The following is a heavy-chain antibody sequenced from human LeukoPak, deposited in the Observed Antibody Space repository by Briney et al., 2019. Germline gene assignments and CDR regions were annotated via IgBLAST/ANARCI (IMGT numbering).Heavy chain of an antibody. D-gene: IGHD6-13*01. CDR1: GFTFSTYS. Sequence: WGSLRLSCAASGFTFSTYSMNWVRQAPGKGLEWVSSISSSSSYIYYPDSVKGRFTISRDNAKNSLYLQMNSLRAEDTAVYYCARSTSYSAAAGTPENAFDIWGQGTMVTVSS. CDR2: ISSSSSYI. J-gene: IGHJ3*02. CDR3: ARSTSYSAAAGTPENAFDI. V-gene: IGHV3-21*01.